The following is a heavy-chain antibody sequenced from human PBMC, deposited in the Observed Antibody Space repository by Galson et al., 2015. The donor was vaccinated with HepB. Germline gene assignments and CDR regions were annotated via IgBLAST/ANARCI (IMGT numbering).Heavy chain of an antibody. D-gene: IGHD2-8*02. CDR3: AREGFQEWAALVYLWYYMDV. CDR2: ISAYNGKI. J-gene: IGHJ6*03. Sequence: SVKVSCKASGYTFTSYGISWVRQAPGQGLEWMGWISAYNGKINYAEKFQGSVTMTTDTSTSTAYMELRSLRSDDTAVYYCAREGFQEWAALVYLWYYMDVWGKGTTVTVSS. CDR1: GYTFTSYG. V-gene: IGHV1-18*01.